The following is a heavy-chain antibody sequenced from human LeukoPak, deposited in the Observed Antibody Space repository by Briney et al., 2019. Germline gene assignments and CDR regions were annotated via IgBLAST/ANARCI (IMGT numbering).Heavy chain of an antibody. V-gene: IGHV1-69*05. D-gene: IGHD3-10*01. J-gene: IGHJ5*02. CDR1: GGTFSSYA. CDR3: ARDSTNSSGEGWFDP. CDR2: IIPIFGTA. Sequence: SVKVSCKACGGTFSSYAISWVRQAPGQGLEWMGGIIPIFGTANYAQKFQGRVTITTDESTSTAYMELSSLRSEDTAVYYCARDSTNSSGEGWFDPWGQGTLVTVSS.